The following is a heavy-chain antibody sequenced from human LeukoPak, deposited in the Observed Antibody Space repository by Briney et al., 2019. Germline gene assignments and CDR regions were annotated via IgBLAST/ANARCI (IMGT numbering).Heavy chain of an antibody. CDR1: GYTLTELS. V-gene: IGHV1-24*01. CDR3: ARGGPYDSSGYSYYYYYMDV. D-gene: IGHD3-22*01. Sequence: ASVKVSCKVSGYTLTELSMHWVRQAPGKGLEWMGGFDPEDGETIYAQKFQGRVTMTEDTSTDTAYMELSSLRSEDTAVYYCARGGPYDSSGYSYYYYYMDVWGKGTTVTVSS. CDR2: FDPEDGET. J-gene: IGHJ6*03.